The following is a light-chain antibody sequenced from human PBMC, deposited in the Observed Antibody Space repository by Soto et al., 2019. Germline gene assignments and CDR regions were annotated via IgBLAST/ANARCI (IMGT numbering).Light chain of an antibody. CDR2: DNN. V-gene: IGLV1-51*01. CDR1: SSNIGNNY. J-gene: IGLJ2*01. CDR3: ATWDGSLPGEV. Sequence: QSVLTQSPSVSAAPGQKVTISCSRSSSNIGNNYVSWYQQLPGTAPKLLIYDNNKRPSGIPDRFSGSKSGTSSTLDITGLQTGDEADYYCATWDGSLPGEVFGGGTKLTVL.